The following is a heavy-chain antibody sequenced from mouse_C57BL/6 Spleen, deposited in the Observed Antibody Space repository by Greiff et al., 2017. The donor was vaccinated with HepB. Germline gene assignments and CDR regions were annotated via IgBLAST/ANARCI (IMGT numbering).Heavy chain of an antibody. CDR3: ARGQTVRAMDY. CDR1: GFTFSSYA. J-gene: IGHJ4*01. Sequence: EVQGVESGGGLVKPGGSLKLSCAASGFTFSSYAMSWVRQTPEKRLEWVATISDGGSYTYYPDNVKGRFTISRDNAKNNLYLQMSHLKSEDTAMYYCARGQTVRAMDYWGQGTSVTVSS. D-gene: IGHD1-1*01. CDR2: ISDGGSYT. V-gene: IGHV5-4*01.